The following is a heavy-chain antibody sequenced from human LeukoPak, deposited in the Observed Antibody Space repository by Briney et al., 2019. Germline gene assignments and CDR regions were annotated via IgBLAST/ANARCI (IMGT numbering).Heavy chain of an antibody. J-gene: IGHJ4*02. CDR1: GGTFSNYA. V-gene: IGHV1-69*13. Sequence: ASVKVSCKASGGTFSNYAISWVRQAPGQGLEWMGGIIPIFGTANYAQKFQGRVTITADESTSTAYMELSSLRSEDTAVYYCARGPPPWYQAFDYWGQGTLVTVSS. CDR2: IIPIFGTA. CDR3: ARGPPPWYQAFDY. D-gene: IGHD2-2*01.